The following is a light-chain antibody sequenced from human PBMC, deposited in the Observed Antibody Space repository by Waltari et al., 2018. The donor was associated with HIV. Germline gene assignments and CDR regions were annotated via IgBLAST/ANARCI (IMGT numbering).Light chain of an antibody. CDR2: NDS. CDR1: ALPKKY. V-gene: IGLV3-25*03. Sequence: SYELTQKPSVSVSPGQTATISCSRGALPKKYSYWYGQKPGQAPVLIIYNDSERPSGIPERISGSRSGTGVTLTISDVQSEDECDYYCQSTDHDGTWVCGGGTKLTV. J-gene: IGLJ3*02. CDR3: QSTDHDGTWV.